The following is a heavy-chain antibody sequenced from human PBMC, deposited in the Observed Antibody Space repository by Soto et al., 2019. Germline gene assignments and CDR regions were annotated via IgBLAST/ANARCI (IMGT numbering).Heavy chain of an antibody. CDR1: GGSISNYY. V-gene: IGHV4-59*08. D-gene: IGHD6-19*01. CDR2: IYYSGST. CDR3: AAIYRSVWTRVDY. Sequence: QVQLLQSGPGLVKPSETLSLTCTVSGGSISNYYWSWIRQPPGKGLEWIGYIYYSGSTNYNPTLKSRATLSVDMSQNPYSLNRSAVTAADTAVYYCAAIYRSVWTRVDYWGQGTLVTVSS. J-gene: IGHJ4*02.